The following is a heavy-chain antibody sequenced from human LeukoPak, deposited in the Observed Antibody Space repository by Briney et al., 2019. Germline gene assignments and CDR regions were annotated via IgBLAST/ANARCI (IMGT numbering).Heavy chain of an antibody. CDR3: AKDQPPGPYSSGWYGRR. J-gene: IGHJ4*02. CDR1: GFTFSSYA. V-gene: IGHV3-23*01. D-gene: IGHD6-19*01. CDR2: ISGSGGST. Sequence: PGGSLRLSCAASGFTFSSYAMSWVRQAPGKGLEWVSAISGSGGSTYYADSVKGRFTISRDNSKNTLYLQMNSLRAEDTAVYYCAKDQPPGPYSSGWYGRRWGQGTLVTVSS.